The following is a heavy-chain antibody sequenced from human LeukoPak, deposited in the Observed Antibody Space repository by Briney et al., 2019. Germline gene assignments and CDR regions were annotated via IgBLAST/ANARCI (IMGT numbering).Heavy chain of an antibody. Sequence: ASVKVSCKASGYTFTGYHMHWVRQAPGQGLEWMGRINPNSGDTNYAQKFQGRVTMTRDTSISTAYMELSRLRSDDTAVYYCARGFDSQRADYWGQGTLVTVSS. J-gene: IGHJ4*02. CDR2: INPNSGDT. CDR3: ARGFDSQRADY. D-gene: IGHD3-9*01. V-gene: IGHV1-2*06. CDR1: GYTFTGYH.